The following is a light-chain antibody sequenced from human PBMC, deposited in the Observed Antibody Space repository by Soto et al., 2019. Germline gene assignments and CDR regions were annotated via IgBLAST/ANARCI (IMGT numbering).Light chain of an antibody. CDR3: QQYDTSRRT. CDR1: QSVTSSY. CDR2: GAS. Sequence: EIVLTQSPGTLSLSPGERATLSCRASQSVTSSYLAWYQQKPGQAPRLLIYGASSRATGIPDRFSGSGSGTDFSLTISRLEPEDFAVYYCQQYDTSRRTLGQGTKVDIK. J-gene: IGKJ1*01. V-gene: IGKV3-20*01.